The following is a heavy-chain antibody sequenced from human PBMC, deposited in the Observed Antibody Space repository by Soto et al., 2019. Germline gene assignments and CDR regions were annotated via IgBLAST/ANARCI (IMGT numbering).Heavy chain of an antibody. CDR2: ISAYNGNT. CDR1: GYTFTSYG. Sequence: QVQLVQSGAEVKKPGASVKVSCKASGYTFTSYGISWVRQAPGQGLEWMGWISAYNGNTNYAQKLQGRVTMTTDTSTSTAYMELRSLRSDDTAVYYCARDYLSLSMIARGQPNYFDYWGQGTLVTVSS. D-gene: IGHD3-22*01. V-gene: IGHV1-18*01. CDR3: ARDYLSLSMIARGQPNYFDY. J-gene: IGHJ4*02.